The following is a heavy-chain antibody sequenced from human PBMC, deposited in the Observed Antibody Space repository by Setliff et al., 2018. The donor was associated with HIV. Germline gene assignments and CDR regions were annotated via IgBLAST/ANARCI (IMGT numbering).Heavy chain of an antibody. D-gene: IGHD5-12*01. CDR3: ASDISPDDGYNRLHYFDY. CDR1: GGSFSSYF. Sequence: SETLSLTCAVYGGSFSSYFWNWIRQPPGKGLEWIGEINHSGSTNYNPSLKSRLTISVDTSKNQFSLRLNSVTAADTAVYYCASDISPDDGYNRLHYFDYWGQGTLVTVSS. CDR2: INHSGST. J-gene: IGHJ4*02. V-gene: IGHV4-34*01.